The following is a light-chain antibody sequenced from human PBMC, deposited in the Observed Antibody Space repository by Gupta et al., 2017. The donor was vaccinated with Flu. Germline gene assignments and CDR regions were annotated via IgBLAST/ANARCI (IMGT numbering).Light chain of an antibody. CDR3: QAWDSSSAYV. CDR2: QDS. Sequence: SYELTPPPSVSVSPGQTDSITCSGDKLWDKYACWYQQKTGQSPVLVIYQDSKRPSGIPERLSGSNSGITATLTISRTEAMDEADYYCQAWDSSSAYVFGTGTKVTVL. CDR1: KLWDKY. V-gene: IGLV3-1*01. J-gene: IGLJ1*01.